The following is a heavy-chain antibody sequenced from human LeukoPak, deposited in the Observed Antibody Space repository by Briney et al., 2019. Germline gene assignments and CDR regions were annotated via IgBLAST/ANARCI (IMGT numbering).Heavy chain of an antibody. CDR3: AKGDFYGSGRDYYYYMDV. V-gene: IGHV3-23*01. CDR2: ISGSGDST. J-gene: IGHJ6*03. D-gene: IGHD3-10*01. CDR1: GFTFSSYA. Sequence: GGSLRLSCAASGFTFSSYAMSWVRQAPGKGLEWVSVISGSGDSTYYAESVKGRFTISRDNSKNTLYLQMNSLRAEDTAVYNCAKGDFYGSGRDYYYYMDVWGKGATVTISS.